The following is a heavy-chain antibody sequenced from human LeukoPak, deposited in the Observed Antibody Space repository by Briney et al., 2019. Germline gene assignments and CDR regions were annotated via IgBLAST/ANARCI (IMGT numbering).Heavy chain of an antibody. CDR1: GFTFSSYE. V-gene: IGHV3-48*03. CDR2: ISSSGSTI. CDR3: ALTWLSGLDY. Sequence: GGSLRLSCAASGFTFSSYEMNWVRQAPGKGLEWVSYISSSGSTIYYADSVKGRFTISRDSAKNSLYLQMNSLRAEDTAVYYCALTWLSGLDYWGQGTLVTVSS. J-gene: IGHJ4*02. D-gene: IGHD5-12*01.